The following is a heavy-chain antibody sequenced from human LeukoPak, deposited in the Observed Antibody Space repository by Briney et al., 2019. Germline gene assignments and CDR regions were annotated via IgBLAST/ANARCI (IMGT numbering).Heavy chain of an antibody. J-gene: IGHJ4*02. D-gene: IGHD2-2*01. V-gene: IGHV4-34*01. CDR2: INHSGST. CDR3: ARFDVVVPAVSYYFDY. Sequence: SETLSLTCAVYGGSFSGYYWSWIRQPPGKGLEWIGEINHSGSTNYNPSLKSRVTISVDTSKNQFSLKPSSVTAADTAVYYCARFDVVVPAVSYYFDYWGQGTLVTVSS. CDR1: GGSFSGYY.